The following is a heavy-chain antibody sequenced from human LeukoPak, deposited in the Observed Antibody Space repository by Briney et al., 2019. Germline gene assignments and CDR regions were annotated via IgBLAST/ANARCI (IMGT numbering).Heavy chain of an antibody. CDR1: GGSFSGYY. CDR3: ARARGGYYGSSAYYPAPAVDY. CDR2: INHSGST. D-gene: IGHD3-22*01. J-gene: IGHJ4*02. V-gene: IGHV4-34*01. Sequence: PSETLSLTCAVYGGSFSGYYWSWIRQPPGKGLEWIGEINHSGSTNYNPSLKSRVTISVDTSKNQFSLNLSSVTAADTAVYYCARARGGYYGSSAYYPAPAVDYWGQGTLVTVSS.